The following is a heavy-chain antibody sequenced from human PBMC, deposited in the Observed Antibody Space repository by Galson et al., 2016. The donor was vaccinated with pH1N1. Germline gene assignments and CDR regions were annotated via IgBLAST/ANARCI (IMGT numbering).Heavy chain of an antibody. J-gene: IGHJ4*02. CDR1: GFAFSNSG. CDR3: ARGDYGDYVGEFDY. D-gene: IGHD4-17*01. CDR2: IWYDGSNK. V-gene: IGHV3-33*01. Sequence: SLRLSCAASGFAFSNSGMHWVRQAPGKGLEWVALIWYDGSNKYYADSVKGRFTISRDNSKNTLYLQMNSLRAEDTAVYYCARGDYGDYVGEFDYWGQGTLVNVSS.